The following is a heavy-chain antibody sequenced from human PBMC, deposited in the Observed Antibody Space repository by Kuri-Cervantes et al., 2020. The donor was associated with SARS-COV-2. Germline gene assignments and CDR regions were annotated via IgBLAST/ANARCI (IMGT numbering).Heavy chain of an antibody. D-gene: IGHD6-19*01. V-gene: IGHV1-69*13. Sequence: SVKVSCKASGGTFNNYAISWVRQAPGQGLEWMGGIIPVFTTPTYAQKLHGRVTLSADESTSTVYMELSSLTSEDTAMYYCAKFRAGAVATGPDDLDYWGQGTQVTVSS. J-gene: IGHJ4*02. CDR1: GGTFNNYA. CDR3: AKFRAGAVATGPDDLDY. CDR2: IIPVFTTP.